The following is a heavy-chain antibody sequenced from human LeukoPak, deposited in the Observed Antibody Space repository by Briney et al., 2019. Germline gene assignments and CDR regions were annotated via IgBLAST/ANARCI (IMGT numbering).Heavy chain of an antibody. D-gene: IGHD3-3*02. CDR1: GGSFSGYY. J-gene: IGHJ4*02. CDR2: INHSGST. V-gene: IGHV4-34*01. Sequence: SETLSLTCAVYGGSFSGYYWSWIRQPPGKGLEWIGEINHSGSTNYNPSLKSRVTISVDTSKNQFSLKLSSVTAADTAVYYCARGRISALDYWGQGTLVTVSS. CDR3: ARGRISALDY.